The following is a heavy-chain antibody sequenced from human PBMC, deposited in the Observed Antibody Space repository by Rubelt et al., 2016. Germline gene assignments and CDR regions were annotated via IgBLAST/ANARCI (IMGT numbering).Heavy chain of an antibody. J-gene: IGHJ6*02. CDR2: ISYDGSNK. D-gene: IGHD2-15*01. V-gene: IGHV3-30*19. Sequence: QVQLVESGGGEVQPGGSLRLSCAASGFTFSSYGVHWVRQAPGRGLEWVAVISYDGSNKYYADSVMGRFTISRDNSKNTLYLEMNSLRAEDTAVYYGAREFAANGMDVWGQGTTVTVSS. CDR3: AREFAANGMDV. CDR1: GFTFSSYG.